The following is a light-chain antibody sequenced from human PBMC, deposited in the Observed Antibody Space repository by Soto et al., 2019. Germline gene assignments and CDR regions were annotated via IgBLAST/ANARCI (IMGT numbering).Light chain of an antibody. CDR2: DAS. J-gene: IGKJ5*01. Sequence: EIVMTQSPATLSLSPGERASLSCTASQSVSSSLAWYQQKPGQAPRLLIYDASNRATGIPARFSGSGSATDFTLTIDNLEPEEFAMYYCQQRNNWPPITFGQGTRLEIK. CDR3: QQRNNWPPIT. CDR1: QSVSSS. V-gene: IGKV3-11*01.